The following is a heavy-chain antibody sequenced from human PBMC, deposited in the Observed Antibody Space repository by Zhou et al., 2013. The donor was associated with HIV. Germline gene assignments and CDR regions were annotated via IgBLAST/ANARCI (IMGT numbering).Heavy chain of an antibody. CDR2: IIPVFGTA. CDR3: ARGRYDFGY. CDR1: GGTFRNYG. V-gene: IGHV1-69*12. D-gene: IGHD5-12*01. Sequence: QVQLVQSGAEVKKPGSSVKVSCKASGGTFRNYGFSWVRQAPGQGLEWMGGIIPVFGTAIYAQNFQGRVTFTGDESTSTAYMELGSLRSEDTAVYYCARGRYDFGYWGQGTLVTVSS. J-gene: IGHJ4*02.